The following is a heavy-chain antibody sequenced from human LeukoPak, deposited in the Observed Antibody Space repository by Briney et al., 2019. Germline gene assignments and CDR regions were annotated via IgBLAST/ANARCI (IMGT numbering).Heavy chain of an antibody. CDR2: IYTSGST. J-gene: IGHJ4*02. D-gene: IGHD5-24*01. V-gene: IGHV4-4*07. CDR1: GGSISSYY. Sequence: SETLSLTCTVSGGSISSYYWSWIRQPAGKGLEWIGRIYTSGSTTYNPSLKSRVTMSVDTSKNQFSLKLSSVTAADTAVYYCAREYVEMATIYAAPFDYWGQGTLVTVSS. CDR3: AREYVEMATIYAAPFDY.